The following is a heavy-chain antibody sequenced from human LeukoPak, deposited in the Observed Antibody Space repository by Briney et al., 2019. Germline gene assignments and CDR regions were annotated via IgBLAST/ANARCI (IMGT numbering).Heavy chain of an antibody. CDR3: AREGPENDAYCGGDCYSSLRYYYGMDV. CDR2: IIPIFGTA. J-gene: IGHJ6*02. CDR1: GGTFSSYA. D-gene: IGHD2-21*02. Sequence: SVKVSCKASGGTFSSYAISWVRQAPGQGLEWMGGIIPIFGTANYAQKFQGRVTITADESTSTAYMELSSLRSEDTAVYYCAREGPENDAYCGGDCYSSLRYYYGMDVWGQETTVTVSS. V-gene: IGHV1-69*13.